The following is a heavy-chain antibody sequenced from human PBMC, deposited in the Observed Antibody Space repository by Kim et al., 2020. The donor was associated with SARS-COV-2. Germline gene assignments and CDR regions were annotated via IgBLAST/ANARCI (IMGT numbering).Heavy chain of an antibody. D-gene: IGHD6-6*01. V-gene: IGHV1-69*13. Sequence: SVKVSCKASGGTFSSYAISWVRQAPGQGLEWMGGIIPIFGTANYAQKFQGRVTITADESTSTAYMELSSLRSEDTAVYYCARVQLREYSSLYYFDYWGQGTLVTVSS. CDR1: GGTFSSYA. J-gene: IGHJ4*02. CDR2: IIPIFGTA. CDR3: ARVQLREYSSLYYFDY.